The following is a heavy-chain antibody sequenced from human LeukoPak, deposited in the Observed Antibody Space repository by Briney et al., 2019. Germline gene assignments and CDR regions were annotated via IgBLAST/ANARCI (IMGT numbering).Heavy chain of an antibody. V-gene: IGHV3-9*01. D-gene: IGHD4-17*01. CDR1: GFTFHNYA. Sequence: GRSLRLSCAASGFTFHNYAMHWVRQAPGKGLEWVSGISWNSNTIGYADSVKGRFTISRDSAKNSLYLQMNSLRAEDTAFYYCAKDIWETTVTTVFDYWGQGTLVTVSS. J-gene: IGHJ4*02. CDR3: AKDIWETTVTTVFDY. CDR2: ISWNSNTI.